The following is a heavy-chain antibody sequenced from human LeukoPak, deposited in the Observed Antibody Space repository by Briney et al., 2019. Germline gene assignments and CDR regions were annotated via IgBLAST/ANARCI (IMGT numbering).Heavy chain of an antibody. V-gene: IGHV3-15*01. CDR2: IKSNADDGTA. D-gene: IGHD5-12*01. CDR1: GFSFTNAW. CDR3: TTYTSGYSSR. J-gene: IGHJ4*02. Sequence: EGSLRLSCAASGFSFTNAWMCWVRQAPGKGLEWVGRIKSNADDGTADSAAPVKGRFTISRDDSKNTLYLQMNSLKIEDTAIYYCTTYTSGYSSRWGRGTLVTVSS.